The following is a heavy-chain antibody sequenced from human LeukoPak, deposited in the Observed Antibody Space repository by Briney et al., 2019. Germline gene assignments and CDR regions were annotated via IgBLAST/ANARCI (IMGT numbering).Heavy chain of an antibody. Sequence: SQTLSLTCTVSGGSISSGSYYWSWIRQPAGMGLEWIGRIYTSGSTNYNPSLKSRVTISVDTSKNQFSLKLSSVTAADTAVYYCATIAAAGTEYFDYWGQGTLVTVSS. CDR1: GGSISSGSYY. V-gene: IGHV4-61*02. CDR2: IYTSGST. CDR3: ATIAAAGTEYFDY. J-gene: IGHJ4*02. D-gene: IGHD6-13*01.